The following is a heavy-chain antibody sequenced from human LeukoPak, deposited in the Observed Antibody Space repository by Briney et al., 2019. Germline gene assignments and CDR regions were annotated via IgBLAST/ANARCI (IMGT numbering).Heavy chain of an antibody. CDR2: FRSSGGRT. J-gene: IGHJ4*02. D-gene: IGHD2-15*01. CDR1: VYTLSGHA. V-gene: IGHV3-23*01. CDR3: AKNCSGGISYRGIY. Sequence: PGGSLRLSSAPPVYTLSGHAISSVRQAPGKGLEWVSTFRSSGGRTYYADSVKGRFTISRDSSTNTLFLQMNSLRAEDTAVYYCAKNCSGGISYRGIYWGQGTLVTVSS.